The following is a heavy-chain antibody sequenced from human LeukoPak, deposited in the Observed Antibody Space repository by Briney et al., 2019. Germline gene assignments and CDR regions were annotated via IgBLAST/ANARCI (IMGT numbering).Heavy chain of an antibody. D-gene: IGHD6-13*01. CDR1: GYTFTSYD. CDR2: MNPNSGNT. CDR3: ARVYSSSWYYYYGMDV. V-gene: IGHV1-8*01. Sequence: ASVKVSCKASGYTFTSYDINWVRQATGQGLEWMGWMNPNSGNTGYAQKFQGRVTKTRNTSISTAYMELSSLRSEDTAVYYCARVYSSSWYYYYGMDVWGQGTTVTVSS. J-gene: IGHJ6*02.